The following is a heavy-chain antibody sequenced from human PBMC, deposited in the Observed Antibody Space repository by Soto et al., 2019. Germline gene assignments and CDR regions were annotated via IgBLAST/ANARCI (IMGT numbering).Heavy chain of an antibody. CDR1: GTSISSYY. D-gene: IGHD2-8*01. Sequence: SETLSLTCTVSGTSISSYYWSWIRQPPGKGLEWIANIHYSGTTNYNPSLASRVTLSVDTSKNQFPLKMTSVTAADRAMYFCARYNSYAIDYWGRGTLVTVSS. CDR2: IHYSGTT. V-gene: IGHV4-59*01. J-gene: IGHJ4*02. CDR3: ARYNSYAIDY.